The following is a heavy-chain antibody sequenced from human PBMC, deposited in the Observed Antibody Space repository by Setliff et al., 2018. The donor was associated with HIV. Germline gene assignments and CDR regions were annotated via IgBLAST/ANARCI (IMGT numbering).Heavy chain of an antibody. CDR1: GASISSNSYY. D-gene: IGHD3-10*01. V-gene: IGHV4-39*07. CDR2: IYYNGNT. J-gene: IGHJ4*02. Sequence: SETLSLTCSVSGASISSNSYYWGWIRQPPGKGLEWVGSIYYNGNTFYNQSLQSRVTISLDTTKNQFSLGLRSVTAADTALYYCAPRHHKYGFLWGQGTLVTVSS. CDR3: APRHHKYGFL.